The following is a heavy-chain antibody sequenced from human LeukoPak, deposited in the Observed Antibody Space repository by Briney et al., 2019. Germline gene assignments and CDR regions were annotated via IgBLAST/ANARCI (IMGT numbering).Heavy chain of an antibody. CDR1: GGSFGGYY. J-gene: IGHJ3*02. D-gene: IGHD5-18*01. V-gene: IGHV4-34*01. CDR3: ASSSRPKGYSYGKKGAFDI. Sequence: SETLSLTXAVYGGSFGGYYWSWIRQAPGKGLEWLGEINHSGRTNYNPSLKSRVTISVDTSKNQFSLKLSSVTAADTAVYYCASSSRPKGYSYGKKGAFDIWGQGTMVTVSS. CDR2: INHSGRT.